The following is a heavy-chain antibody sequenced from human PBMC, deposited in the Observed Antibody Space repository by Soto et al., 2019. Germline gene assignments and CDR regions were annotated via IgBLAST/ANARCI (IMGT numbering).Heavy chain of an antibody. J-gene: IGHJ5*02. CDR3: ARGCRYYDFWSGTGPSRPNWFDP. CDR1: SGSISSSNW. D-gene: IGHD3-3*01. V-gene: IGHV4-4*02. CDR2: IYHSGST. Sequence: QVQLQESGPGLVKPSGTLSLTCAVSSGSISSSNWWSWVRQPPGKGLEGIGEIYHSGSTNYNPSLKSRVTISVDKSKNQFSLKLSSVTAADTAVYYCARGCRYYDFWSGTGPSRPNWFDPWGQGTLVTVSS.